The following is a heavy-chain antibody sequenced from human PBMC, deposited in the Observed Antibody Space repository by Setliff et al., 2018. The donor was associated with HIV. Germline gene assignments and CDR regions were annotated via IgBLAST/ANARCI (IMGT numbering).Heavy chain of an antibody. CDR2: INHSGST. D-gene: IGHD3-22*01. J-gene: IGHJ4*02. CDR3: ARAADYHDSSGYWAPPRYFDY. V-gene: IGHV4-38-2*01. CDR1: GYSISSGCY. Sequence: TSETLSLTCAVSGYSISSGCYWGWIRQPPGKGLEWIGEINHSGSTNYNPSLKSRVSISVDTSKKQFSLKLSSVSAADTAVYYCARAADYHDSSGYWAPPRYFDYWGQGTLGTVSS.